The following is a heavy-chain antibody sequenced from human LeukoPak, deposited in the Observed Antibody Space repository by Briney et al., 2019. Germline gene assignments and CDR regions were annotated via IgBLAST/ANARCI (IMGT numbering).Heavy chain of an antibody. CDR1: GGTFSSYT. J-gene: IGHJ4*02. V-gene: IGHV1-69*04. CDR3: ARESLTIFGVVIMDY. CDR2: IIPILGIA. D-gene: IGHD3-3*01. Sequence: SVKVSCKASGGTFSSYTISWVRQAPGQGLEWMGRIIPILGIANYAQKFQGRVTITANKSTSTAYMELSSLRSEDTAVYYCARESLTIFGVVIMDYWGQGTLVTVSS.